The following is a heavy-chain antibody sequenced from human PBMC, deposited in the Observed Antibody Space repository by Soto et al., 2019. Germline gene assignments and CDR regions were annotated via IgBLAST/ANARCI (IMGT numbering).Heavy chain of an antibody. J-gene: IGHJ6*02. V-gene: IGHV4-31*03. D-gene: IGHD3-16*01. CDR3: ASTINLLGLYYYGMDV. Sequence: QVQLQESGPGQVKPSQTLSLTCTVSGGSISSGGYYWSWIRQHPGKGLEWIGYIYYSGSTYYNPSLKSRVTISVDTSKNQFSLKLSSVTAAYTAVYYCASTINLLGLYYYGMDVWGQGTTVTVSS. CDR1: GGSISSGGYY. CDR2: IYYSGST.